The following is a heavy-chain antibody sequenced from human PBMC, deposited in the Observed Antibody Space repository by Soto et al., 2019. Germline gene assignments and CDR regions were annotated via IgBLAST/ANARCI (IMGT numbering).Heavy chain of an antibody. J-gene: IGHJ5*02. Sequence: ASVKSSCKASGYTFTSDGISWVRQAHGQGRGWMGWIIAYNRNTNYAQGLQGRVTMTTDTSTSTAYMELSSLRSDDTAVYYCARGVFAGTTWFVCFDPLGQGTLVTVSS. CDR1: GYTFTSDG. D-gene: IGHD1-7*01. CDR3: ARGVFAGTTWFVCFDP. V-gene: IGHV1-18*04. CDR2: IIAYNRNT.